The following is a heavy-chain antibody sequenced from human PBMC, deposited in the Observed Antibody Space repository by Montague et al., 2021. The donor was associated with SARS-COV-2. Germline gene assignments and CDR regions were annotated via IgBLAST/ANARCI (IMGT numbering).Heavy chain of an antibody. D-gene: IGHD2-15*01. V-gene: IGHV4-39*01. J-gene: IGHJ5*01. CDR3: VRHGGSSWLVS. CDR1: RGSISGRSNY. CDR2: FYYTGNT. Sequence: SETLSLTCTVYRGSISGRSNYWGWVRQTPGKGLEWIGCFYYTGNTYYNPSLKSRVTISVDTSKNQFSLSLRSVTAVDTSVYFCVRHGGSSWLVSWGQGTLVIVSS.